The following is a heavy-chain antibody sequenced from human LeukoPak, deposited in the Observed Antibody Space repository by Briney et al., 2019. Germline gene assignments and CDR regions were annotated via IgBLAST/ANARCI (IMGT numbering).Heavy chain of an antibody. V-gene: IGHV4-59*01. J-gene: IGHJ4*02. CDR2: IYYSGST. D-gene: IGHD3-3*01. Sequence: SETLSLTCTVSGGSISSYYWSWIRQPPGKGLEWIGYIYYSGSTNYNPSLKSRVTISVDTSKNQFSLKLSYVTAADTAVYYCARAREYYDFWSGYYKEAGQFDYWGQGTLVTVSS. CDR1: GGSISSYY. CDR3: ARAREYYDFWSGYYKEAGQFDY.